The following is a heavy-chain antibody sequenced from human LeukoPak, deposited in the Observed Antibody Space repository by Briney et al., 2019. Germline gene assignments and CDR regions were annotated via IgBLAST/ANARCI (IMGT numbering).Heavy chain of an antibody. CDR1: GYSFTSYW. CDR2: IYPGDSDT. J-gene: IGHJ4*02. CDR3: ARCDSSGYYFVPFDY. D-gene: IGHD3-22*01. V-gene: IGHV5-51*01. Sequence: GASLQISCKGSGYSFTSYWIGWGRRMPGKGLEGMGIIYPGDSDTRYSPSFQGQVTISADKSISTAYLQWSSLKASDTAMYYCARCDSSGYYFVPFDYWGQGTLVTVSS.